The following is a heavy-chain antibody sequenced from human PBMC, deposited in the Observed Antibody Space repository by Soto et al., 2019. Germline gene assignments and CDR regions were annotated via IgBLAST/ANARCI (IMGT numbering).Heavy chain of an antibody. J-gene: IGHJ4*02. CDR1: GFTFSSYA. D-gene: IGHD6-19*01. Sequence: GRSLRLSCAASGFTFSSYAMSWVRQAPGKGLEWVSAISGSGGSTYYADSVKGRFTISRDNSKNTLYLQMNSLRAEDTAVYYSAKYSSGWYHPFDYWGQGTLVTVSS. CDR3: AKYSSGWYHPFDY. CDR2: ISGSGGST. V-gene: IGHV3-23*01.